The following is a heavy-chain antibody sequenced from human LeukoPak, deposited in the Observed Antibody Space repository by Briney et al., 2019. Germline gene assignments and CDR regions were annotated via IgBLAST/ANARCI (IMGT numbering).Heavy chain of an antibody. CDR1: GFTSSSDS. D-gene: IGHD4-17*01. J-gene: IGHJ4*02. CDR3: ARDPAANRYGRTPPRWFDC. CDR2: ISSSGSYI. V-gene: IGHV3-21*01. Sequence: PGGSLRLSWAASGFTSSSDSMNWVSQAPGMGLEWVSSISSSGSYIYYADSVTGRFTISRDNAKQSLSLQLNSLRAEDTAVYYCARDPAANRYGRTPPRWFDCWGQGTLVTVSS.